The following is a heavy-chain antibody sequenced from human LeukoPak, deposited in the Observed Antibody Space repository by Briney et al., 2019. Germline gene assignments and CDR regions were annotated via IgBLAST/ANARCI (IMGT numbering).Heavy chain of an antibody. J-gene: IGHJ4*02. CDR3: AGDVSYHYYDSSGYYYGGGFDY. Sequence: PGGSLRLSCAASGYTFSSYSMKWVRQAPGKGLEWVSSISSSSSYLYYADSVKGRFTTSRDNAKNSLYLQIDSLRAEDTAVYYCAGDVSYHYYDSSGYYYGGGFDYWGQGTLVTVSS. CDR1: GYTFSSYS. D-gene: IGHD3-22*01. CDR2: ISSSSSYL. V-gene: IGHV3-21*01.